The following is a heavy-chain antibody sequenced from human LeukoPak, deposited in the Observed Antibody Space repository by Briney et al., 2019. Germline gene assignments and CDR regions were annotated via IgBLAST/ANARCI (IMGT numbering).Heavy chain of an antibody. CDR3: ARGADYYGSLNYGMDV. CDR2: IWYDGSNK. V-gene: IGHV3-33*08. Sequence: GGSLRLSCAASGFTIRNYVIHWVRQAPGKGLEWVAVIWYDGSNKYYADSVKGRFTISRDNSKNTLYLQMNSLRAEDTAVYYCARGADYYGSLNYGMDVWGQGTTVTVSS. CDR1: GFTIRNYV. J-gene: IGHJ6*02. D-gene: IGHD3-10*01.